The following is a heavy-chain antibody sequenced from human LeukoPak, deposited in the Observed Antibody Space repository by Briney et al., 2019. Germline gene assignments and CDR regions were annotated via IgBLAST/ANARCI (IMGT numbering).Heavy chain of an antibody. J-gene: IGHJ4*02. CDR2: IKQDGREK. Sequence: GGSLRLSCAASGFTFSNYWMSWVGQAPGKGLEWVANIKQDGREKYYADPVKGRFTISRDNSKNTRYLQMNSLRAEDTAVYYCAGEVPGIAAAGRGGGPSPYYFDYWGQGTLVTVSS. CDR3: AGEVPGIAAAGRGGGPSPYYFDY. CDR1: GFTFSNYW. D-gene: IGHD6-13*01. V-gene: IGHV3-7*01.